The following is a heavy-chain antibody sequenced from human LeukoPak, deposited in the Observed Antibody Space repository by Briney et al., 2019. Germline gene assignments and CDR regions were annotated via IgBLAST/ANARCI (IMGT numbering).Heavy chain of an antibody. D-gene: IGHD3-22*01. CDR3: AKVRGGYYDSSFDY. Sequence: PGGSLRLSCAASGFTFSSYGMHWVRQAPGKGLEGVAVISYDGSNKYYADSVKGRFTISRDNSKNTLYLQMNSLRAEDTAVYYCAKVRGGYYDSSFDYWGQGTLVTVSS. V-gene: IGHV3-30*18. CDR2: ISYDGSNK. J-gene: IGHJ4*02. CDR1: GFTFSSYG.